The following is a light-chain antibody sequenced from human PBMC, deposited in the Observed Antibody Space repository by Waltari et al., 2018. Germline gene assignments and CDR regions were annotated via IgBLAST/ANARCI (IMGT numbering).Light chain of an antibody. CDR2: DD. CDR1: NIGRQR. Sequence: SYDLPQPPSVSVAPGKTARIACGGANIGRQRVHWCQQKPGQAPVLVVYDDNRPLGIPERFSASNSGDTAALTISRVEAGDEADYYCQVWDRSGEHVVFGGGSRLTVL. V-gene: IGLV3-21*03. CDR3: QVWDRSGEHVV. J-gene: IGLJ3*02.